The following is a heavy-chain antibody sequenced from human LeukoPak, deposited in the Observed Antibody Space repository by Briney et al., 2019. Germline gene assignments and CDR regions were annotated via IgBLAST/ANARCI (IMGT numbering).Heavy chain of an antibody. CDR1: GFTFSSYG. J-gene: IGHJ6*03. Sequence: GRSLRLSCAASGFTFSSYGMHWVRQAPGKGLEWVAVIWYDGSNKYYADSVKGRFTISRDNAKNSLYLQMNSLRAEDTAVYYCARDQSVVAWRDQLLSYYYYMDVWGKGTTVTVSS. CDR3: ARDQSVVAWRDQLLSYYYYMDV. CDR2: IWYDGSNK. D-gene: IGHD2-2*01. V-gene: IGHV3-33*01.